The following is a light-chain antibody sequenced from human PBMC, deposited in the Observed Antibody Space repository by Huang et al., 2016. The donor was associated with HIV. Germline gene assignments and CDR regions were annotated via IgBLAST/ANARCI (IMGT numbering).Light chain of an antibody. CDR3: QQSYSTLRYT. V-gene: IGKV1-39*01. CDR1: QSISSY. Sequence: DIQMTQSPSSLSASVGVRVTITCRASQSISSYLNWYQQKPGKAPKPLIYAASSLQSEVPSRFSGSGSGTDFTRTISSLQPEDFATYYCQQSYSTLRYTFGQGTKLEIK. CDR2: AAS. J-gene: IGKJ2*01.